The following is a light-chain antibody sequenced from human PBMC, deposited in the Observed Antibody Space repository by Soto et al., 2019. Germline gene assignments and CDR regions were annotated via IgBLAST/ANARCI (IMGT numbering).Light chain of an antibody. J-gene: IGKJ3*01. CDR1: QGISTY. CDR3: QHLDSYPLT. Sequence: DIQLTQSPSFLSASVGDRVTITCRASQGISTYLAWYQQRPGEAPKLLIYAASTLQSGVPSRFSGSGSGTEFTLTISSLQPEDFTTYYCQHLDSYPLTFGPGTKVDI. V-gene: IGKV1-9*01. CDR2: AAS.